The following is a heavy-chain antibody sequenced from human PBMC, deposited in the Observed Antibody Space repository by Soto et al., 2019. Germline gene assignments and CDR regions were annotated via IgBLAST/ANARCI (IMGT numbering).Heavy chain of an antibody. Sequence: EVQLVESGGGLVQPGGSQRLSCAASGFTFSSYRMTWVRQAPGKGLEWVANINQDESGKHYVDSVKGRFTISRDNAKNSLFLQMNNLRAEDTAGYHCARDSPFTRSLDYWGQGTLVTVSS. CDR2: INQDESGK. D-gene: IGHD2-2*01. CDR1: GFTFSSYR. V-gene: IGHV3-7*03. J-gene: IGHJ4*02. CDR3: ARDSPFTRSLDY.